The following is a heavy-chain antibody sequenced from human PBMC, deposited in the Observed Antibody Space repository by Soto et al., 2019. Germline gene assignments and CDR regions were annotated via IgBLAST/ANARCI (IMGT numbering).Heavy chain of an antibody. J-gene: IGHJ5*02. CDR1: GYSFSDYW. CDR3: ARGGQYCSTSTCRFEP. CDR2: IYPGDSDT. Sequence: LGESLKISCKASGYSFSDYWIGWVRQMPGRGLEWMGIIYPGDSDTRYSASFQGQVTISADKSISTTLLQWSSLKAPDTAMYYCARGGQYCSTSTCRFEPCGQRTLGTVSS. V-gene: IGHV5-51*01. D-gene: IGHD2-2*01.